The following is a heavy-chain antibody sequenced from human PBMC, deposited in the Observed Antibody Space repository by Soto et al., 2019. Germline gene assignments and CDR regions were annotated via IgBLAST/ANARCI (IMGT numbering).Heavy chain of an antibody. J-gene: IGHJ6*04. V-gene: IGHV4-31*03. CDR1: GGSVSSGTYY. D-gene: IGHD2-15*01. CDR3: ARDQKVEGTGGGSYYYYSSDV. Sequence: QVKLQESGPGLVKASQTLSLTCTVSGGSVSSGTYYWSWIRQHPGRGLEWIGHIHYSGSSYYNPSLKSRVSISLDSSKVQFSLNLNSVTAADTAVYYCARDQKVEGTGGGSYYYYSSDVWGEVTTVAVSS. CDR2: IHYSGSS.